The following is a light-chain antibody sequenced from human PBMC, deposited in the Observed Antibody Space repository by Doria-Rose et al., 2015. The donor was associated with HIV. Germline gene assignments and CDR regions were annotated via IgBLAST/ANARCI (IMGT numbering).Light chain of an antibody. J-gene: IGKJ3*01. CDR3: QQRSNWPGFT. CDR2: DTS. V-gene: IGKV3-11*01. Sequence: TLSCRASQSVSSYLAWYQQEPGQAPRLLIYDTSNRVTGIPARFSGSGSGTDFTLTISSLEPEDFAVYYCQQRSNWPGFTFGPGTKVDIK. CDR1: QSVSSY.